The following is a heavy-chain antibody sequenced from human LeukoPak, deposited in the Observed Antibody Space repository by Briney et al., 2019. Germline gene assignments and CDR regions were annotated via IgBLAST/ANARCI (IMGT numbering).Heavy chain of an antibody. CDR2: ISLYNGNT. CDR1: GNDFINYG. CDR3: ARDALRAGPEGFYDYVWGSYADP. V-gene: IGHV1-18*01. J-gene: IGHJ5*02. Sequence: GASVKVSCKASGNDFINYGITWVRQAPGQGLEWMGWISLYNGNTDYKLQGRVTMTTDTSTSTAYMELRSLRSDDTAVYYCARDALRAGPEGFYDYVWGSYADPWGQGTLVTVSS. D-gene: IGHD3-16*01.